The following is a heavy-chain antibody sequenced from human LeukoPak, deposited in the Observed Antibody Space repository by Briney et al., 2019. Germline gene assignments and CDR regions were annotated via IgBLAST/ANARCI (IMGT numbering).Heavy chain of an antibody. Sequence: GGSLRLSCAASGLTFSSHWMHWVRQAPGKGLVWVSRITNDGSSTTYADSVKGRFTVSRDNAENSLYLQMSSLRAEDTAVYYCARLTQLARGRYWGQGTLVTVSS. J-gene: IGHJ4*02. CDR2: ITNDGSST. D-gene: IGHD6-6*01. CDR3: ARLTQLARGRY. CDR1: GLTFSSHW. V-gene: IGHV3-74*01.